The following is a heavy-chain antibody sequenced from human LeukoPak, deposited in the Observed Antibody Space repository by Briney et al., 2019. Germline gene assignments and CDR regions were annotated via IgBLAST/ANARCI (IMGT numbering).Heavy chain of an antibody. CDR2: IYYSGST. D-gene: IGHD3-9*01. CDR1: GGSISSYY. CDR3: ARVKGGDILTGPNWFDP. Sequence: SETLSLTCTVSGGSISSYYWSWIRQPPGKGLGWIGYIYYSGSTNYNPSLKSRVTISVDTSKNQFSLKLSSVTAADTAVYYCARVKGGDILTGPNWFDPWGQGTLVTVSS. V-gene: IGHV4-59*01. J-gene: IGHJ5*02.